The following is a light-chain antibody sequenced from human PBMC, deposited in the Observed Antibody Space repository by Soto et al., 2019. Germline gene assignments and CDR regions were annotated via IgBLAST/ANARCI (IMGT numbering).Light chain of an antibody. V-gene: IGKV1-12*01. Sequence: DIQMTQSASFVAASVGDRVTITCRASQGIGSWLAWYQHKPGRAPKLLIHAASSLESGVPSRFSGSGSVTDFTLLISSLQPEDFATYYCQQTTSFPLTFGGGTKVEIK. CDR3: QQTTSFPLT. CDR2: AAS. J-gene: IGKJ4*01. CDR1: QGIGSW.